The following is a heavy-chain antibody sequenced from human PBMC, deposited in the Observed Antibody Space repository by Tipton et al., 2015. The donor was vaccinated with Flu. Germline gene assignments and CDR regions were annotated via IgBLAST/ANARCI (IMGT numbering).Heavy chain of an antibody. CDR3: ARDPSLGMPDYFDS. CDR1: GDSIRSYY. V-gene: IGHV4-59*01. J-gene: IGHJ4*02. CDR2: VYDSESI. Sequence: TLSLTCVVSGDSIRSYYWSWIRQSPGKGLEWIGYVYDSESINYNPSLKSRVAISVDTSKNQFSLKLTSVTAADTAVYYCARDPSLGMPDYFDSWGQGILVTASS. D-gene: IGHD2-2*01.